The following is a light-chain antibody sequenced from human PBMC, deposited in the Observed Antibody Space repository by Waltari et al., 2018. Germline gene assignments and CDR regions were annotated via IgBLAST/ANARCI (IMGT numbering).Light chain of an antibody. CDR1: QSISSY. CDR3: QQSYSTPLT. Sequence: DIQMTQSPSSLSASVGDRVTITCRASQSISSYLNWYQQKPGKDPKLLIYAASSLQSGVPSRFSGSGSGTDFTLTISSLQPEDFATYYCQQSYSTPLTFGGGTNVEIK. CDR2: AAS. V-gene: IGKV1-39*01. J-gene: IGKJ4*01.